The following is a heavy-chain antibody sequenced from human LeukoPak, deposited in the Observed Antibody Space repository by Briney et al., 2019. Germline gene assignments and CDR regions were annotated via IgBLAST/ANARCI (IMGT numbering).Heavy chain of an antibody. CDR1: GGSISSSSYY. D-gene: IGHD4-17*01. V-gene: IGHV4-39*01. CDR3: ARHVAHSTVTPFDY. Sequence: SETLSLTCTVSGGSISSSSYYWGWIRQPPGKELEWIGSIYYSGSTYYNPSLKSRVTISVDTSKNQFSLKLSSVTAADTAVYYCARHVAHSTVTPFDYWGQGTLVTVSS. J-gene: IGHJ4*02. CDR2: IYYSGST.